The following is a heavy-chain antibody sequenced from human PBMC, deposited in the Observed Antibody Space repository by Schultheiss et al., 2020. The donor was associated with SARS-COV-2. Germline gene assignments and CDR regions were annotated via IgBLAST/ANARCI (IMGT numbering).Heavy chain of an antibody. V-gene: IGHV3-23*01. CDR3: AKPPLVVAAGGAGFDP. D-gene: IGHD2-8*02. CDR1: GFTFSKYA. Sequence: GGSLRLSCAASGFTFSKYAMSWVRQAPGKGLEWVSAIGTAGDPYYPGSVKGRFTISRDNSKNTLYLQMNSLRAEDTAVYYCAKPPLVVAAGGAGFDPWGQGTLVTVSS. CDR2: IGTAGDP. J-gene: IGHJ5*02.